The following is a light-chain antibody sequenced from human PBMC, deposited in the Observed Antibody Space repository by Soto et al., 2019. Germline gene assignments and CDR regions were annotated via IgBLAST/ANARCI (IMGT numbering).Light chain of an antibody. CDR2: ENN. CDR3: QSYDSSLSGYV. V-gene: IGLV1-40*01. J-gene: IGLJ1*01. CDR1: SSSIGAGYE. Sequence: QSVLTQPPSVSEAPGQRVTISCTGSSSSIGAGYEAHWYQQVPGTAPKLLIYENNNRPSGVPDRFSGSKSGTSASLAITGLQAEDEAEYYCQSYDSSLSGYVFGTGPKVTVL.